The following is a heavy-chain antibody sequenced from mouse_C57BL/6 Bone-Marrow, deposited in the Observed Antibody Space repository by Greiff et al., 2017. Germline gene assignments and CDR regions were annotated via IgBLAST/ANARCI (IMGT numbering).Heavy chain of an antibody. CDR2: INPSTGGT. Sequence: EVQLQQSGPDLVKPGASVKISCKASGYSFTGYYMNWVKQSPEKSLEWIGKINPSTGGTTYNQKFKAKATLTVDKSSSTAYMQLKSLTSEDSAVYYCARSPTVVDWYFDVWGTGTTVTVSS. CDR1: GYSFTGYY. J-gene: IGHJ1*03. CDR3: ARSPTVVDWYFDV. V-gene: IGHV1-42*01. D-gene: IGHD1-1*01.